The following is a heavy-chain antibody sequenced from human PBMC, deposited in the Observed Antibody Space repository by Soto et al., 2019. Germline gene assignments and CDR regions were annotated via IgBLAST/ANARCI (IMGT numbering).Heavy chain of an antibody. CDR1: GFTFTSSA. Sequence: SVKVSCKASGFTFTSSAFQWVRQARGQRLEWIGWIAVGSGYTNYAQRFQDRVTLTRDMSTATTYIELSRLTSEDTAIYYCAADATAWQQMVPSDYWGQGTLVTVSS. CDR3: AADATAWQQMVPSDY. J-gene: IGHJ4*02. D-gene: IGHD2-8*01. CDR2: IAVGSGYT. V-gene: IGHV1-58*01.